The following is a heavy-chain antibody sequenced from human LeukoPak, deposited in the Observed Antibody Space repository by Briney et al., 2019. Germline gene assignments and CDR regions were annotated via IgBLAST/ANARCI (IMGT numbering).Heavy chain of an antibody. D-gene: IGHD4-17*01. CDR3: ARGWARYGDTPFDY. CDR1: GGSISSSSYY. Sequence: SETLSLTCTVSGGSISSSSYYWGWIRQPPGKGLEWIGSIYYSGSTYYNPSLKSRVTISVDTSKYQFSLKLSSVTAADTAVYYCARGWARYGDTPFDYWGQGTLVTVSS. CDR2: IYYSGST. V-gene: IGHV4-39*07. J-gene: IGHJ4*02.